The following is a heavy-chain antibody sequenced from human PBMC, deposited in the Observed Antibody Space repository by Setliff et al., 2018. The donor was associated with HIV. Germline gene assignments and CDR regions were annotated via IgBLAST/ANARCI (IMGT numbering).Heavy chain of an antibody. CDR3: ARSIHGGGSEPFDT. V-gene: IGHV4-4*07. Sequence: TLSLTCTVSGGSISGFYWNWIRQSAGKGLQWIGRIYDSGSTKYNPSLKSRVTMSVDTSNNQFSLSLRSVTAADTAIYYCARSIHGGGSEPFDTWGQGILVTVSS. CDR1: GGSISGFY. J-gene: IGHJ5*02. D-gene: IGHD3-10*01. CDR2: IYDSGST.